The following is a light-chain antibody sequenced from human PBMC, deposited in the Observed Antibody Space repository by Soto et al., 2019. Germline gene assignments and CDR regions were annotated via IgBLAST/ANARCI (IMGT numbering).Light chain of an antibody. CDR3: QAWDSSTGV. Sequence: SYELTQPPSVSVSPGQTASITCSGDKLGDKYACWYQQKPGQSPVLVIYQDSKRPSGIPERFSGSNSGNTATLTLSGTQAMDEADYYCQAWDSSTGVFCGGTKLTV. CDR2: QDS. V-gene: IGLV3-1*01. CDR1: KLGDKY. J-gene: IGLJ2*01.